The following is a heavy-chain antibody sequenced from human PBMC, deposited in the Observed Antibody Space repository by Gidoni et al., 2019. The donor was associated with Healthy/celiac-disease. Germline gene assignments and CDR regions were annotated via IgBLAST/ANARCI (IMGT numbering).Heavy chain of an antibody. V-gene: IGHV3-73*02. CDR1: GFTFSGSA. CDR2: TRSKANSYAT. CDR3: SMGIAAAGTGAFDI. J-gene: IGHJ3*02. Sequence: EVQLVESGGGLVQPGGSLKLSCAASGFTFSGSAMHWVRQASGKGLEWVGRTRSKANSYATAYAASVKGRFTISRDDSKNTAYLQMNSLKTEDTAVYYCSMGIAAAGTGAFDIWGQGTMVTVSS. D-gene: IGHD6-13*01.